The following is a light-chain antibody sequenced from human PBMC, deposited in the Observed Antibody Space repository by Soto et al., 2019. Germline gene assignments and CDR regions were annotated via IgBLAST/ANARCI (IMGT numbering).Light chain of an antibody. CDR3: QQTDTLPST. V-gene: IGKV1-39*01. CDR2: AVS. J-gene: IGKJ5*01. CDR1: QGISSY. Sequence: DIQMTQSPSSLSASVGDRVTITCRASQGISSYLNWYQQKPGKAPKLLIYAVSRLQSGVPSRFSGSGSGTDFTLTIGSLQPEDIGTYYCQQTDTLPSTFGQGTRLEIK.